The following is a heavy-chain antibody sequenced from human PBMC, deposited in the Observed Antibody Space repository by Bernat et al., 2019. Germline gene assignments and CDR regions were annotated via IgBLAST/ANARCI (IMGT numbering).Heavy chain of an antibody. J-gene: IGHJ4*02. CDR2: ITSNSNTI. V-gene: IGHV3-48*03. Sequence: EVQLVESGGGLVQPGGSLRLSCVASGFTFRSREMNWVRQAPGKGLEWVAYITSNSNTIYYADSVKGRFTISRDNTKNSLYLQMNSLRAEDTAVYYCARDCSGGSCFDYWGQGTLVTVSS. D-gene: IGHD2-15*01. CDR3: ARDCSGGSCFDY. CDR1: GFTFRSRE.